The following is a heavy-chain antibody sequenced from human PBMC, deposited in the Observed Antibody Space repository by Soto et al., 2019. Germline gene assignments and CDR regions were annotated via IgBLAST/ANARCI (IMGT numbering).Heavy chain of an antibody. D-gene: IGHD2-2*01. CDR1: GGSISSYY. Sequence: SETLSLTCTVSGGSISSYYWSWIRQPPGKGLEWIGYTYYSGSTNYNPSLKSRVTISVDTSKNQFSLKLSSVTAADTAVYYCARGKTYCSSTSCSLDAFDIWGQGTMVTVSS. J-gene: IGHJ3*02. CDR2: TYYSGST. CDR3: ARGKTYCSSTSCSLDAFDI. V-gene: IGHV4-59*08.